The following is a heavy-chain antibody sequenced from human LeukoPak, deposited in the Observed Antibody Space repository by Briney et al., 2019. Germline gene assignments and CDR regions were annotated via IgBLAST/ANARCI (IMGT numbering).Heavy chain of an antibody. J-gene: IGHJ4*02. CDR1: GGSFSGYY. D-gene: IGHD6-13*01. CDR2: NNHSGST. CDR3: AREGRGYSSSWDYYFDY. V-gene: IGHV4-34*01. Sequence: TPSETLSLTCAVYGGSFSGYYWSWIRQPPGKGLEWIGENNHSGSTNYNPSLKSRVTISVDTSKNQFSLKLSSVTVADTAVYYCAREGRGYSSSWDYYFDYWGQGTLVTVSS.